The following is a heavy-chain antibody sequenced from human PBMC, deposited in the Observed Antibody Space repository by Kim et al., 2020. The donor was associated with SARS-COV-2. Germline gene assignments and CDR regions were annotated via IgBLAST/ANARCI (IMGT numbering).Heavy chain of an antibody. Sequence: ASVKVSCKVSGYTLTELSMHWVRQAPGKGLEWMGGFDPEDGETIYAQKFQGRVTMTEDTSTDTAYMELSSLRSEDTAVYYCATIVTGYSSGWYAPNRFDPWGQGTLVTVSS. V-gene: IGHV1-24*01. CDR2: FDPEDGET. CDR3: ATIVTGYSSGWYAPNRFDP. CDR1: GYTLTELS. J-gene: IGHJ5*02. D-gene: IGHD6-19*01.